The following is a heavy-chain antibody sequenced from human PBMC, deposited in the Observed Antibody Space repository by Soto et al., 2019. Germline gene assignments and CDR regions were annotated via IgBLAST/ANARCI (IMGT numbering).Heavy chain of an antibody. Sequence: XSVKXSCKASGYTVTSYGISGVRQAPGQGLEWMGWISAXNGNTNYAQKLXXRVTMTTXXSTRTAYMELRRLRSEETAVYYCARDLHGDPYYWGQGTQVTVSS. V-gene: IGHV1-18*01. D-gene: IGHD4-17*01. CDR3: ARDLHGDPYY. CDR1: GYTVTSYG. CDR2: ISAXNGNT. J-gene: IGHJ4*02.